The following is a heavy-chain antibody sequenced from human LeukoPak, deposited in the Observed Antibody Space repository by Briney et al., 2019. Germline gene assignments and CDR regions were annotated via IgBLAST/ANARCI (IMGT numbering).Heavy chain of an antibody. CDR3: ARERSGSFDY. J-gene: IGHJ4*02. D-gene: IGHD3-10*01. Sequence: GGSLRLSCAASGFXFSGYWIHWVRQAPGKGLVWVSGMNSDGSSTSYADSVKGRFTISRDNAKNTLYLQMNSLRGEDTAVYHCARERSGSFDYWGQGTLVTVSS. V-gene: IGHV3-74*01. CDR1: GFXFSGYW. CDR2: MNSDGSST.